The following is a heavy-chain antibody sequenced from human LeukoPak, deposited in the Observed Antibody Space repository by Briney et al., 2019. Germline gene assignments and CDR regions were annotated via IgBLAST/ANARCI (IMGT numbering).Heavy chain of an antibody. D-gene: IGHD2-21*01. J-gene: IGHJ4*02. CDR1: GVSMSAYQ. CDR2: INTKGET. Sequence: SETLSLTCTVSGVSMSAYQWSWVRQSPERGLEWIGCINTKGETSYNPSLKSRVTTSVDTSKSQFSLRLTSVTTADTAVYYCATSNDAKIAPFDHWGQGPPVIVSS. CDR3: ATSNDAKIAPFDH. V-gene: IGHV4-4*09.